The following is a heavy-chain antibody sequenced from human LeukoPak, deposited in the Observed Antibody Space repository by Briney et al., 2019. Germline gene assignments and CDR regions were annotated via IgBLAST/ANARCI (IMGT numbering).Heavy chain of an antibody. CDR1: GFTCSSYS. D-gene: IGHD2-15*01. J-gene: IGHJ4*02. Sequence: PGGSLRLSCAASGFTCSSYSMNWVRQAPGKGLEWVSSISSSSSYLYYADSVKGRFTISRDNAKNSLYLQMYSLRAEDTAVYYCAREDCSGGSCYATFDYWGQGTLVTVSS. V-gene: IGHV3-21*01. CDR3: AREDCSGGSCYATFDY. CDR2: ISSSSSYL.